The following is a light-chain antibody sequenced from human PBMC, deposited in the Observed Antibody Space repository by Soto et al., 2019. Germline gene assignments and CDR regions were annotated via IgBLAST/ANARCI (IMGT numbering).Light chain of an antibody. CDR3: QQYQSYSRT. Sequence: DSQMTQSPSTLSASVGDRVTITCRASQSISSWLAWYQQKPGKAPKLLIYDASSLESGVPSRFSCSGSGTEFTLTISSLKPDDFATYYFQQYQSYSRTFGQGTKVEIK. CDR1: QSISSW. V-gene: IGKV1-5*01. J-gene: IGKJ1*01. CDR2: DAS.